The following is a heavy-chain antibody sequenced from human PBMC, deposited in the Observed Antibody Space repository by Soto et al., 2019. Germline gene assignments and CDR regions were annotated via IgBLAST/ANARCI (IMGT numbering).Heavy chain of an antibody. D-gene: IGHD2-15*01. Sequence: GWSLRLSCAASGFTFSSYAMSWVRQAPGKGLEWVSAISGSGGSTYYADSVKGRFTISRDNSKNTLYLQMNSLRAEDTAVYYCAKDGDCSGGSCYYYYYGMDVWGQGTTVTVSS. CDR2: ISGSGGST. CDR3: AKDGDCSGGSCYYYYYGMDV. CDR1: GFTFSSYA. J-gene: IGHJ6*02. V-gene: IGHV3-23*01.